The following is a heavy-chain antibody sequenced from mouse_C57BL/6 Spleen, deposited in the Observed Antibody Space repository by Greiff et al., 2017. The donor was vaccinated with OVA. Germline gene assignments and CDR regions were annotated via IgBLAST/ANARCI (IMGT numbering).Heavy chain of an antibody. V-gene: IGHV1-82*01. CDR1: GYAFSSSW. CDR2: IYPGDGDT. D-gene: IGHD1-1*01. Sequence: QVQLKESGPELVKPGASVKISCKASGYAFSSSWMNWVKQRPGKGLEWIGRIYPGDGDTNYNGKFKGKATLTADKSSSTAYMQLSSLTSEDSAVYFCARWGYGSSYKNYFDYWGQGTTLTVSS. J-gene: IGHJ2*01. CDR3: ARWGYGSSYKNYFDY.